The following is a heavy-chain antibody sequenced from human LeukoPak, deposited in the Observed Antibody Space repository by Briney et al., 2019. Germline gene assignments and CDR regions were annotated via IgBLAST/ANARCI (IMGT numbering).Heavy chain of an antibody. CDR3: ARVSGYDWESFYDY. CDR2: FYYSGST. J-gene: IGHJ4*02. CDR1: GDSITSSSYY. V-gene: IGHV4-39*07. D-gene: IGHD5-12*01. Sequence: SSETLSLTCTVSGDSITSSSYYWGWIRQPPGKGLQWIGSFYYSGSTNYNPSLKSRVTISVDTSKNQFSLKLNSVTAADTAVYYCARVSGYDWESFYDYWGQGTLVTVSS.